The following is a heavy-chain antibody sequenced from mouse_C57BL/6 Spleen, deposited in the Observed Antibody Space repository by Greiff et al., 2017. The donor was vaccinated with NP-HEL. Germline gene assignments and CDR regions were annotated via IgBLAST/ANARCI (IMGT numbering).Heavy chain of an antibody. V-gene: IGHV1-18*01. CDR3: ARPPHFDY. Sequence: DVKLVESGPELVKPGASVKIPCKASGYTFTDYYMDWVKQSHGKGLEWIGDINPNNGGTIYNQKFKGKATLTVDKSSSTAYMELRSLTSEDAAVYYCARPPHFDYWGQGTTLTVSS. CDR2: INPNNGGT. CDR1: GYTFTDYY. J-gene: IGHJ2*01.